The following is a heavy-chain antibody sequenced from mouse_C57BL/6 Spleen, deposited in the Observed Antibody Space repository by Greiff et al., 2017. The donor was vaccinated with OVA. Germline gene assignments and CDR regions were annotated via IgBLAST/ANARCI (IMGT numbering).Heavy chain of an antibody. J-gene: IGHJ3*01. V-gene: IGHV1-61*01. CDR1: GYTFTSYW. D-gene: IGHD1-1*01. Sequence: QVQLQQPGAELVRPGSSVKLSCKASGYTFTSYWMDWVKQRPGQGLEWIGNIYPSDSETHYTQKFKDKATLTVDKSSSTAYMQLSSLTSEDSAVYYCARGYGSSRFAYWGQGTLVTVSA. CDR3: ARGYGSSRFAY. CDR2: IYPSDSET.